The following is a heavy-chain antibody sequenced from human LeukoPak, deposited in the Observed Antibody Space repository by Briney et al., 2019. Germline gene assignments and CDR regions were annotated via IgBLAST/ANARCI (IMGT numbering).Heavy chain of an antibody. D-gene: IGHD3-22*01. V-gene: IGHV3-33*06. CDR3: AKEPPSRITMIVVVIDDAFDI. J-gene: IGHJ3*02. Sequence: PGRSLRLSCAASGFTFSSYGMHWVRQAPGKGLEWVAVIWYDGSNKYYADSVKGRFTISRDNSKNTLYLQMNSLRAEDTAVYYCAKEPPSRITMIVVVIDDAFDIWGQGTMVTVSS. CDR1: GFTFSSYG. CDR2: IWYDGSNK.